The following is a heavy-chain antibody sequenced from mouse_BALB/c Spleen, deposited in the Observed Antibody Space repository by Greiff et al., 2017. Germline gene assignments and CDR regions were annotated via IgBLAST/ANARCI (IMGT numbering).Heavy chain of an antibody. V-gene: IGHV5-6*01. CDR1: GFTFSSYG. D-gene: IGHD1-1*02. CDR3: ARHVDGSYCFDY. J-gene: IGHJ2*01. Sequence: DVLLVESGGGLVKPGGSLKLSCAASGFTFSSYGMSWVRQTPDKRLEWVATISSGGSYTYYPDSVKWRFTISRDNAKNTLYLQMSSLKSEDTAMYYCARHVDGSYCFDYWGQGTTLTVSS. CDR2: ISSGGSYT.